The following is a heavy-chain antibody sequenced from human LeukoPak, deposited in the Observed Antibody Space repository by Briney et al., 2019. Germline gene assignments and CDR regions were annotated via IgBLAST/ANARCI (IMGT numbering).Heavy chain of an antibody. CDR2: IYYSGST. J-gene: IGHJ4*02. V-gene: IGHV4-39*01. CDR1: GGYISSSSYY. CDR3: ARRNYYDCSGSDY. D-gene: IGHD3-22*01. Sequence: SETMSLTCTVSGGYISSSSYYWGWIRQPPGKWLEWIGSIYYSGSTYYNPSLKSRVTISVDTSKNQFSLKLSSVTAADTAVYYCARRNYYDCSGSDYWGQGTLVTVSS.